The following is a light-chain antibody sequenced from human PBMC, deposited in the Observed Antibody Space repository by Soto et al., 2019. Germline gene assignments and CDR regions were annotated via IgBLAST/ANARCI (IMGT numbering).Light chain of an antibody. Sequence: VLAQPPSVSGAPGQRVTISCTGSSSNIGAGYDVHWYQQLPGAAPTLLIFGIFNRPSGVSERFSGSRSGASASLVIAGLQAEDEADYFCQSYDNSLSGSEVFGTGTKVTVL. V-gene: IGLV1-40*01. CDR3: QSYDNSLSGSEV. CDR1: SSNIGAGYD. J-gene: IGLJ1*01. CDR2: GIF.